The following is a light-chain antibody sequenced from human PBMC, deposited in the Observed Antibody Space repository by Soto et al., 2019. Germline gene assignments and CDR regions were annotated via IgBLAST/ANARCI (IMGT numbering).Light chain of an antibody. CDR1: QSVSRK. CDR2: GAS. J-gene: IGKJ4*01. Sequence: EIVMTQSPATLSVSPAEVATLSCRASQSVSRKLAWDQQKPGQAPRLLIYGASNTATGIPARFSGSGSGTDFTLTISSLEPEDFAVYYCQQRSNWTLTFGGGSKVDI. CDR3: QQRSNWTLT. V-gene: IGKV3-11*01.